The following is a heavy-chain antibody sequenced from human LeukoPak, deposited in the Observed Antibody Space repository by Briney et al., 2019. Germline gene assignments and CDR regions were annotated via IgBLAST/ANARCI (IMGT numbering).Heavy chain of an antibody. V-gene: IGHV4-30-4*08. J-gene: IGHJ3*02. CDR2: IYYSGST. D-gene: IGHD4-17*01. CDR3: ARVKRTGDAFDI. Sequence: PSQTLSLTCTVSGGSISSGDYYWSWIRQPPGKGLEWIGYIYYSGSTYYNPSLKSRVTISVDTSKNQFSLKLSSVTAADTAVYYCARVKRTGDAFDIWGQGTMVTVSS. CDR1: GGSISSGDYY.